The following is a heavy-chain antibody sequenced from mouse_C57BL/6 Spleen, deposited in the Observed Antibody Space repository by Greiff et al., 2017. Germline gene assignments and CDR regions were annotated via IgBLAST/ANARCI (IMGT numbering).Heavy chain of an antibody. CDR2: INPNNGGT. CDR1: GYTFTDYN. CDR3: ARSYYDGYYFDY. D-gene: IGHD2-3*01. V-gene: IGHV1-18*01. J-gene: IGHJ2*01. Sequence: VQLQQSGPELVKPGASVKIPCKASGYTFTDYNMDWVKQSHGKSLEWIGDINPNNGGTIYNQKFKGKATLTVDKSSSTAYMELRSLTSEDTAVYYCARSYYDGYYFDYWGQGTTLTVSS.